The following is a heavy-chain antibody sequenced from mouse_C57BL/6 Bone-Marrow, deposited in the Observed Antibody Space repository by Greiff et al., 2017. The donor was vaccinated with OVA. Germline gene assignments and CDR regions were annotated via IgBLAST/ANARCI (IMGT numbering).Heavy chain of an antibody. CDR3: ARIGNSPINMDY. V-gene: IGHV1-55*01. Sequence: QVQLQQPGAELVKPGASVKMSCKASGYTFTSYWITWVKQRPGQGLEWIGDIYPGSGSTNYNEKFKSKATLTVDTSSSTAYMQLSSLTSEDSAVYYCARIGNSPINMDYWGKGTSVTVSS. D-gene: IGHD2-1*01. CDR1: GYTFTSYW. J-gene: IGHJ4*01. CDR2: IYPGSGST.